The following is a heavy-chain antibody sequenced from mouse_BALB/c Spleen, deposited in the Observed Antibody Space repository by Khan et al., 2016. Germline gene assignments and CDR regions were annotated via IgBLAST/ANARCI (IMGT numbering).Heavy chain of an antibody. V-gene: IGHV7-3*02. J-gene: IGHJ4*01. D-gene: IGHD2-14*01. CDR2: IRNKANGYTP. CDR1: GFTFTDYY. Sequence: EVELEEPGGGLVQPGGSLRLPRATSGFTFTDYYMSWVRQPPGKALERLGFIRNKANGYTPGSSASVRCRCALTTDTSQSTVSLQMPTLCAEDSATSHCSRDSTHLDPRDYWGRGISVPIS. CDR3: SRDSTHLDPRDY.